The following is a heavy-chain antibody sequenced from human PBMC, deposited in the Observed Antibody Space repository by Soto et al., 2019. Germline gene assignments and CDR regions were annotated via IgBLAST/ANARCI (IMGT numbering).Heavy chain of an antibody. CDR1: GFTFSDYY. CDR2: ISSSGSAI. V-gene: IGHV3-11*01. Sequence: QVQLVESGGGLVKPGGSLRLSCAASGFTFSDYYMSWIRKTPGKGLEWVSRISSSGSAIYDVDSVKGRFTISRDNANNALYLQMNILRTEDTAVYYCARDPDTSSKVDYWGQGTLVTVSS. D-gene: IGHD2-2*01. J-gene: IGHJ4*02. CDR3: ARDPDTSSKVDY.